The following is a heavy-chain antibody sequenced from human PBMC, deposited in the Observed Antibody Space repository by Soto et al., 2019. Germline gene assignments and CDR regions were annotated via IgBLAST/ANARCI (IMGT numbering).Heavy chain of an antibody. V-gene: IGHV4-30-4*01. Sequence: QVPLQESGPGLVKPSQTLSLTCTVSGGSISSGDYYWSWIRQPPGKGLEWIGYIYYSGSTYYNPSLKSRVTISVDTSKNQFSLKLSSVTAADTAVYYCARDVPTYYYDSSGYPVTPNDAFDIWGQGTMVTVSS. CDR2: IYYSGST. CDR3: ARDVPTYYYDSSGYPVTPNDAFDI. CDR1: GGSISSGDYY. J-gene: IGHJ3*02. D-gene: IGHD3-22*01.